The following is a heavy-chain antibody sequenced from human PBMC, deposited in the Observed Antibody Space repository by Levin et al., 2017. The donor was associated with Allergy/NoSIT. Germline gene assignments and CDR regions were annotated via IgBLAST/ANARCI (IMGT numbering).Heavy chain of an antibody. D-gene: IGHD6-19*01. CDR2: ISYDGSNK. CDR1: GFTFSSYA. CDR3: ARGEAEQWLVRVGGMDG. V-gene: IGHV3-30-3*01. Sequence: LSLTCAASGFTFSSYAMHWVRQAPGKGLEWVAVISYDGSNKYYADSVKGRFTISRDNSKNTLYLQMNSLRAEDTAVYYCARGEAEQWLVRVGGMDGWGQGTTVTVSS. J-gene: IGHJ6*02.